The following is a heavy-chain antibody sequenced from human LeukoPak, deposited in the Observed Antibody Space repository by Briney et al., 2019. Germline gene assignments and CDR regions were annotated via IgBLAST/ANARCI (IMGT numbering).Heavy chain of an antibody. D-gene: IGHD1-26*01. Sequence: GGSLRLSWAASGFTFSSYTMNWVRQAPGEGLALVSSISSSGSYLFYADSVKGRFTISRDNAKNSLYLQMNSLRAEDTALYYCARDQVGATAFDYWGQGSLVTVSS. CDR3: ARDQVGATAFDY. V-gene: IGHV3-21*01. J-gene: IGHJ4*02. CDR1: GFTFSSYT. CDR2: ISSSGSYL.